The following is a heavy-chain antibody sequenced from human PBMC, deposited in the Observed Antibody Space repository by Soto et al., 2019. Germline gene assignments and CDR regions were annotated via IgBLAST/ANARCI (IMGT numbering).Heavy chain of an antibody. CDR3: AKNGDTTFSSSSH. CDR1: GFTFTTYA. D-gene: IGHD6-6*01. Sequence: EVQLLESGGGLVQPGGSLRLSCAASGFTFTTYAMSWVRQAPGKGLEWVSAISGSAGSTYYADSVKGRFTISRDNSKNTLYLQMNSLRADDTAVYYCAKNGDTTFSSSSHWGQGTLVSVSS. J-gene: IGHJ4*02. CDR2: ISGSAGST. V-gene: IGHV3-23*01.